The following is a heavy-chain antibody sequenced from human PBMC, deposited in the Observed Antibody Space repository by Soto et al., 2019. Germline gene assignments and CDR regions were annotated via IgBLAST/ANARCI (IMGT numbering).Heavy chain of an antibody. J-gene: IGHJ5*02. D-gene: IGHD2-15*01. CDR2: INPNSGHT. V-gene: IGHV1-18*01. CDR3: ARGQVVNFDNWFDP. CDR1: GYTFTNYG. Sequence: QIQLLQSGAEVKKPGTSVKVSCKASGYTFTNYGIIWVRQAPGQGLEWMGWINPNSGHTNYAQNLQDRATMTTDTSTNTAYMELRSLRSDDTAVYFCARGQVVNFDNWFDPWGQGPLVTVSS.